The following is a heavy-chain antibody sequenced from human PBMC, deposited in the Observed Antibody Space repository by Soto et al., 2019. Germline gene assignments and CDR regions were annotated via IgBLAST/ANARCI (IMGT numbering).Heavy chain of an antibody. CDR2: VFYTGSY. D-gene: IGHD4-17*01. CDR3: AKGAGDYATPFDY. Sequence: SDTLSLTCSVSGASINRYYWSWLRQSPGKGLEWIGYVFYTGSYNYSPSLKSRVTMSVDTSKNQFSLRLTSVTAADTAMYYCAKGAGDYATPFDYWGQGSLGTV. J-gene: IGHJ4*02. CDR1: GASINRYY. V-gene: IGHV4-59*01.